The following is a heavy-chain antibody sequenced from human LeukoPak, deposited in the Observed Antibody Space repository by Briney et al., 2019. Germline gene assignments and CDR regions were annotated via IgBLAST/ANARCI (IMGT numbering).Heavy chain of an antibody. CDR1: GYTFTSYY. V-gene: IGHV1-46*01. D-gene: IGHD1-26*01. CDR2: INPSGGST. CDR3: ASERGEVGATRAFDI. J-gene: IGHJ3*02. Sequence: ASVKVSCKASGYTFTSYYMHWVRQAPGQGLEWMGIINPSGGSTSYAQKFQGRVTMTRDTSTSTAYMELSSLRSEDTAVYYCASERGEVGATRAFDIWGQGTMVTVSS.